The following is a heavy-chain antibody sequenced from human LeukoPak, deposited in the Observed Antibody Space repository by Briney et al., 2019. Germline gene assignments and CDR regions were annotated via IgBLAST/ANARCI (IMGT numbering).Heavy chain of an antibody. Sequence: PSETLSLTCAVYGGSFSGYYWSWIRQPPGKGLEWIGEINHSGSTNYNPSLKSRVTISVDTSKNQLSLKLSSVTAADTAVYYCARGATLSSTSSSYGFRFYYYYMDVWGKGTTVTVSS. CDR3: ARGATLSSTSSSYGFRFYYYYMDV. CDR2: INHSGST. CDR1: GGSFSGYY. V-gene: IGHV4-34*01. J-gene: IGHJ6*03. D-gene: IGHD2-2*01.